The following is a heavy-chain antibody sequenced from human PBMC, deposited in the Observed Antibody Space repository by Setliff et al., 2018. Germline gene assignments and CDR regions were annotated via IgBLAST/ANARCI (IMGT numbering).Heavy chain of an antibody. Sequence: PSETLSLTCTVSGGSISSYYWSWIRQPAGKGLEWIGHIYIGGSANYNPSLKSRVTMSIDTSKNQFSLKLNSVTAADTAVYYCARDRDSGSPTPYDAFDIWGQGTMVTVSS. D-gene: IGHD1-26*01. J-gene: IGHJ3*02. V-gene: IGHV4-4*07. CDR1: GGSISSYY. CDR3: ARDRDSGSPTPYDAFDI. CDR2: IYIGGSA.